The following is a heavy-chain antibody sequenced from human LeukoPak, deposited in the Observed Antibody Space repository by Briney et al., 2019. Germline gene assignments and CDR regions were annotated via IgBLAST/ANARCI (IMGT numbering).Heavy chain of an antibody. CDR3: AAGSYYRH. Sequence: PSETLSLTCTVSSGSIGSSSNYWGWIRQPPGKGLEWIGSIYYSGSTYYNPSLKSRVTISVDTSKNQFSLKLSSVTAADTAVYYCAAGSYYRHWGQGTLVTVSS. J-gene: IGHJ4*02. CDR2: IYYSGST. CDR1: SGSIGSSSNY. D-gene: IGHD1-26*01. V-gene: IGHV4-39*01.